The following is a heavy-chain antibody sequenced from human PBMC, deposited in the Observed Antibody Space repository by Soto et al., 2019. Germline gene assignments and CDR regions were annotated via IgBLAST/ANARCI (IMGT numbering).Heavy chain of an antibody. CDR2: IYTSGST. D-gene: IGHD1-7*01. V-gene: IGHV4-4*07. J-gene: IGHJ5*02. Sequence: SETLSLTCTVSGGSISSYYWSWIRQPAGKGLEWIGRIYTSGSTNYNPSLKSRVTMSVDTSKNQFSLKLSSMTAADTAVYYCARGITGTNLDWFDPWGQGTLVTVSS. CDR1: GGSISSYY. CDR3: ARGITGTNLDWFDP.